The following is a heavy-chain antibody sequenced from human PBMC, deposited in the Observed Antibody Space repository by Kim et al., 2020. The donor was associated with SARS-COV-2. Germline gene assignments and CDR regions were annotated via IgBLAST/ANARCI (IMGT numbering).Heavy chain of an antibody. V-gene: IGHV1-3*01. CDR1: GYTFTSYA. Sequence: ASVKVSCKASGYTFTSYAMHWVRQAPGQRLEWMGWINAGNGNTKYSQKFQGRVTITRDTSASTAYMELSSLRSEDTAVYYCARERNMVQGVITSRRNHDAFDIWGQGTMVTVSS. CDR2: INAGNGNT. CDR3: ARERNMVQGVITSRRNHDAFDI. D-gene: IGHD3-10*01. J-gene: IGHJ3*02.